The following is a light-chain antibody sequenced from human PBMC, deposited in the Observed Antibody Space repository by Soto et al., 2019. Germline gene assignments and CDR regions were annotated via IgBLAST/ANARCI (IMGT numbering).Light chain of an antibody. CDR3: QQYSSYWGLT. V-gene: IGKV1-5*03. J-gene: IGKJ4*01. CDR2: KAS. CDR1: QSISYW. Sequence: DIQMTQSPSTLSASVGDRVTITCRSSQSISYWLAWYQQKPGKAPNLLIYKASNLESGVPSRFSGSGSGTDFTLTIRSLQPDDSATYYCQQYSSYWGLTFGGGTKVEIK.